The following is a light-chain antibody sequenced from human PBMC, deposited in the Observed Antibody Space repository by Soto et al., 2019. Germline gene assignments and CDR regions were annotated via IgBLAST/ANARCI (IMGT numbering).Light chain of an antibody. CDR2: NNN. V-gene: IGLV1-44*01. Sequence: QSVLTQPPSASGTPGQRVTMSCSGSSSNIGSNAVSWYQQLPGTAPKLLIYNNNQRPSGVPDRFSGSRSGTSASLAISGLQSEDEADYYCAAWDDSLNGKVLGTGTKLTVL. CDR3: AAWDDSLNGKV. J-gene: IGLJ1*01. CDR1: SSNIGSNA.